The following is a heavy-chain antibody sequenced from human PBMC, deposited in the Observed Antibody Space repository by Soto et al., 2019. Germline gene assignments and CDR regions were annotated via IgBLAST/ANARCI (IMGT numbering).Heavy chain of an antibody. CDR2: IYYSGST. V-gene: IGHV4-30-4*01. J-gene: IGHJ5*02. CDR1: GGSISSGDYY. Sequence: PSETLSLTCTVSGGSISSGDYYWSWIHQPPGKGLEWIGYIYYSGSTYYNPSLKSRVTISVDTSKNQFSLKLSSVTAADTAVYYCARGITGTSGYWFDPWGQGTLVTVSS. CDR3: ARGITGTSGYWFDP. D-gene: IGHD1-7*01.